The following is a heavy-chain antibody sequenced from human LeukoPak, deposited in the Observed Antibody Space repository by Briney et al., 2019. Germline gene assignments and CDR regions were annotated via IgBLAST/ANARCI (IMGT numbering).Heavy chain of an antibody. V-gene: IGHV3-21*01. CDR1: GFTSSSYS. J-gene: IGHJ4*02. Sequence: GGSLRLSCAAYGFTSSSYSMNWVRQAPGKGLEWVSSISSSSSYIYYADSVKGRFTISRDNAKNSLYLQMNSQRAEDTAVYYCARVLPSKVFDYWGQGTLVTVSS. D-gene: IGHD3-10*01. CDR3: ARVLPSKVFDY. CDR2: ISSSSSYI.